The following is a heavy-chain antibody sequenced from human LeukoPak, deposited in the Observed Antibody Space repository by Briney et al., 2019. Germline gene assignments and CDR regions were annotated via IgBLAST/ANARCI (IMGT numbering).Heavy chain of an antibody. D-gene: IGHD2-2*01. CDR2: ISSSSSYI. V-gene: IGHV3-21*01. CDR1: GFTFSSYS. CDR3: ATLVPRFGDY. J-gene: IGHJ4*02. Sequence: GGSLRLSCAASGFTFSSYSMNWVRQAPGKGLEWVSSISSSSSYIYYADSVKGRFTISRDNAKSSLYLQMNSLRAEDTAVYYCATLVPRFGDYWGQGTLVTVSS.